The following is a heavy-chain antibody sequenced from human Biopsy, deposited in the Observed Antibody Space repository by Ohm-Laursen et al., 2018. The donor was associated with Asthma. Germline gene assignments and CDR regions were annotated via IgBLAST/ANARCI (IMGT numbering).Heavy chain of an antibody. CDR1: GGSISSGGYS. Sequence: SQTLSLTCSVSGGSISSGGYSWSWIRQPPGKGLERIGYIYRSGSTYYNPSLKSRVAISVGRSKNQFSLKLSSVTAADTAVYYCARVKDGYNFDYWGQGTLVTVSS. D-gene: IGHD5-24*01. CDR3: ARVKDGYNFDY. V-gene: IGHV4-30-2*01. J-gene: IGHJ4*02. CDR2: IYRSGST.